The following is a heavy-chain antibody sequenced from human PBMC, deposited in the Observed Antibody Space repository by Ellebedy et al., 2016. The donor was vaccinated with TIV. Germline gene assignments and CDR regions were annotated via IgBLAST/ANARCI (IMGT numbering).Heavy chain of an antibody. CDR1: GFTFSSYS. CDR2: IGNSAKN. D-gene: IGHD6-19*01. CDR3: AKDKEWLVSALPTYYGMDV. Sequence: PGGSLRLSCAASGFTFSSYSMNWVRQAPGKGLEWVSYIGNSAKNYYADSVRGRFTVSRDNSRNTLYLQMNSLRAEDTAVYYCAKDKEWLVSALPTYYGMDVWGQGTTVTVSS. V-gene: IGHV3-48*01. J-gene: IGHJ6*02.